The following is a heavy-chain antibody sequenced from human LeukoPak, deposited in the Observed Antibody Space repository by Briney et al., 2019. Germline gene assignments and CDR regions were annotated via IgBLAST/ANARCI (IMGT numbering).Heavy chain of an antibody. V-gene: IGHV4-4*07. Sequence: PSETLSLTCTVSGDSIGSYYWSWIRQPAGKGLEWIGRIYASGSTNYNPSLKSRVTISVDKSKNQFSLKLSSVPAADTAVYYCARDHYDSSGYYGRGGFYYMDVWGKGTTVTVSS. CDR2: IYASGST. CDR3: ARDHYDSSGYYGRGGFYYMDV. D-gene: IGHD3-22*01. CDR1: GDSIGSYY. J-gene: IGHJ6*03.